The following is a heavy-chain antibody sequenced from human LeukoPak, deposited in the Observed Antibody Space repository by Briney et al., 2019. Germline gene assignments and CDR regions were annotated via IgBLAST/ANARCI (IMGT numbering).Heavy chain of an antibody. V-gene: IGHV4-34*01. J-gene: IGHJ4*02. CDR2: INHSGST. CDR3: ASRLRHLLGY. D-gene: IGHD3-16*01. CDR1: GGSFSGYY. Sequence: PSETLSLTCAVYGGSFSGYYWSWIRQPPGKGLEWIGEINHSGSTNYNPSLKSRVTISVDTSKNQFSLKLSSVTAADTAVYYCASRLRHLLGYWGQGNLVTVSS.